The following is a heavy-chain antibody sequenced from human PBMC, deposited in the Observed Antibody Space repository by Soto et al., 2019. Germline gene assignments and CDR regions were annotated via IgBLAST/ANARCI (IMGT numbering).Heavy chain of an antibody. CDR1: GGSISSGGYY. Sequence: SETLSLTYTVSGGSISSGGYYWSWIRQHPGKGLEWIGYIYYSGSTYYNPSLKSRVTISVDTSKNQFSLKLSSVTAADTAVYYCASGVTLVRGVIHTPYFDYWGQGALVTVSS. CDR2: IYYSGST. CDR3: ASGVTLVRGVIHTPYFDY. J-gene: IGHJ4*02. D-gene: IGHD3-10*01. V-gene: IGHV4-31*03.